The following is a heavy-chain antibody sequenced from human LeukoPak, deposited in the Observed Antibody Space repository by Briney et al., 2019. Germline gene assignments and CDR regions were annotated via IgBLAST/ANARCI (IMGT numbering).Heavy chain of an antibody. V-gene: IGHV4-59*01. CDR3: ARSGIAAATHGWFDP. J-gene: IGHJ5*02. CDR1: GGSISSYY. CDR2: IYYSGST. D-gene: IGHD6-13*01. Sequence: SETLSLTCTVSGGSISSYYWSWIRQPPGKGLEWIGYIYYSGSTNYNPSLKSRVTISVDTSKNQFSLKLSSVTAADTAVYYCARSGIAAATHGWFDPWGQGTLVTVSS.